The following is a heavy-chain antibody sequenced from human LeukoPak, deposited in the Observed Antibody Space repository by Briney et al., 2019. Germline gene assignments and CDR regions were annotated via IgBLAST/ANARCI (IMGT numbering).Heavy chain of an antibody. Sequence: PSETLSLTCAVSGGSISSGGYSWSWIRQPPGKGLGWIGYIYHSGSTYYNPSLKSRVTISVDRSKNQFSLKLSSVTAADTAVYYCASDLYGSGSQDYWGQGTLVTVSS. CDR2: IYHSGST. J-gene: IGHJ4*02. CDR1: GGSISSGGYS. CDR3: ASDLYGSGSQDY. V-gene: IGHV4-30-2*01. D-gene: IGHD3-10*01.